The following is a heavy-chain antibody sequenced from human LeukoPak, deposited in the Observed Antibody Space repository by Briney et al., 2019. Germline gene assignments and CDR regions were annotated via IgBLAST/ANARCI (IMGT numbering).Heavy chain of an antibody. CDR3: AREWAGRTEYYDYVWGELSGVPTGDYFDY. V-gene: IGHV3-21*01. CDR1: GFTFSSYS. CDR2: ISSSSSYI. J-gene: IGHJ4*02. D-gene: IGHD3-16*02. Sequence: GGSLRLSCAASGFTFSSYSMNWVRQAPGKGLEWVSSISSSSSYIYYADSVKGRFTISRDNAKNSLYLQMNSLRAEDTAVYYCAREWAGRTEYYDYVWGELSGVPTGDYFDYWGQGTLVTVSS.